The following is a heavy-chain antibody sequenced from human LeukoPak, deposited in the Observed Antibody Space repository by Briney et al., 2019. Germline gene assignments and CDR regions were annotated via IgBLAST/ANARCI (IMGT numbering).Heavy chain of an antibody. J-gene: IGHJ6*02. CDR1: GGFFTGHY. Sequence: PETLSLICVVCGGFFTGHYWRWLRQPAGKGLEWIGRVYTSGSTSYNPSLKRRATMSVDTSKTQFSLKLSSVTAADTAVYYCARDPSGRYYYYGMDVWGQGTTVTVSS. D-gene: IGHD1-26*01. CDR3: ARDPSGRYYYYGMDV. CDR2: VYTSGST. V-gene: IGHV4-4*07.